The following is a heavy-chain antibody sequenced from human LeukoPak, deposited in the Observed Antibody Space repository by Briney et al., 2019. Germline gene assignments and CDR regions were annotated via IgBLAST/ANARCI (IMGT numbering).Heavy chain of an antibody. Sequence: AGGSLRLSCADSGFTFGNYWMYWVRQASGKGLGWVSSLNRDVSATSYADSVKGRFTISRDSAQNTVYLQMDSLRVEDTAVYYCTSDALLEYCTGNDCYDSGLWGKG. J-gene: IGHJ6*03. CDR3: TSDALLEYCTGNDCYDSGL. D-gene: IGHD2-8*02. CDR2: LNRDVSAT. CDR1: GFTFGNYW. V-gene: IGHV3-74*01.